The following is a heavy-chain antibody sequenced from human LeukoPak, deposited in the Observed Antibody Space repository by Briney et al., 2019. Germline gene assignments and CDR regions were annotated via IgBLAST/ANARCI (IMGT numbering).Heavy chain of an antibody. CDR2: IICISTTI. D-gene: IGHD6-19*01. CDR1: GFTFSSYE. CDR3: ARDLLGSSGYYXDY. V-gene: IGHV3-48*03. Sequence: RLSCXXAGFTFSSYEMKWGRQAPGKGREWLSFIICISTTIYYADSLNGRFPLSRDNAKNALYLQMNTLRAEDTAVYYCARDLLGSSGYYXDYWGXXXXXXXSS. J-gene: IGHJ4*02.